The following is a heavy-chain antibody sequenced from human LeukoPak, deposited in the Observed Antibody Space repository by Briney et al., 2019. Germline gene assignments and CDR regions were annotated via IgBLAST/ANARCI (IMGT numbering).Heavy chain of an antibody. V-gene: IGHV1-24*01. D-gene: IGHD6-19*01. CDR3: ATDMSIAVAGRFDY. CDR2: FDPEDGET. J-gene: IGHJ4*02. CDR1: GYTLTELS. Sequence: ASVKVSCKVSGYTLTELSVHWVRQAPGKGLEWMGGFDPEDGETIYAQKFQGRVTMTEDTSTDTAYMELSSLRSEDTAVYYCATDMSIAVAGRFDYWGQGTLVTVSS.